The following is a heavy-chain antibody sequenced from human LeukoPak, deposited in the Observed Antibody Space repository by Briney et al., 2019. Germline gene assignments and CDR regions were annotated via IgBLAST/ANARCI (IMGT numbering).Heavy chain of an antibody. J-gene: IGHJ4*02. CDR3: ARDSIGISAPGAD. V-gene: IGHV4-4*07. D-gene: IGHD6-13*01. CDR1: GDSISDYY. CDR2: IYTRGGT. Sequence: SETLSLTYTVSGDSISDYYWNWIRRPAGKGLEWIGRIYTRGGTTYNPSLKSRVTMSLDTSKTQFSLRLTSVTAADTAVYYCARDSIGISAPGADWGPGTLVAVSS.